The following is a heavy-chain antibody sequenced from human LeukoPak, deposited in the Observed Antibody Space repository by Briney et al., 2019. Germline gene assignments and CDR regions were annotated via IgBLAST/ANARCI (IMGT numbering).Heavy chain of an antibody. CDR2: INHSGST. Sequence: PSETLSLTCAVYGGSFSGYYWSWLRQPPGKGLEWIGEINHSGSTNYHPSLKSRVTMSVDTSKNQFSLKLSSVTAADTAVYYCARGWRGVPAAMTGRGKFDPWGQGTLVTVSS. CDR3: ARGWRGVPAAMTGRGKFDP. CDR1: GGSFSGYY. J-gene: IGHJ5*02. D-gene: IGHD2-2*01. V-gene: IGHV4-34*01.